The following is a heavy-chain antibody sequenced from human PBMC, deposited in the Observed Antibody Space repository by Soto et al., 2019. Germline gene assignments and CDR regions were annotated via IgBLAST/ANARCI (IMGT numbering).Heavy chain of an antibody. CDR3: ISLYGGIT. CDR2: TRNKANSYTT. Sequence: EVQLVESGGGLVQPGGSLRLSCAASGFTFSDHYMDWVRQAPGKGLEWVGRTRNKANSYTTEYAASVKGRFTISRDDSKNSLYLQMNSLKTEDTAVYYCISLYGGITWGQGTLVTVSS. V-gene: IGHV3-72*01. D-gene: IGHD1-20*01. CDR1: GFTFSDHY. J-gene: IGHJ5*02.